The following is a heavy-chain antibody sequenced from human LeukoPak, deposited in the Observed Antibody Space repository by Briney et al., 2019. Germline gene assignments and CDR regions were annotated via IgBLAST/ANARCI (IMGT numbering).Heavy chain of an antibody. D-gene: IGHD1-14*01. J-gene: IGHJ4*02. Sequence: GGSLRLSCAASGFTFSSNWMHWVRQGPGKGLVWVSRINPDGSRTDYAESVKGRFTISRDNAKNTLSLEMNSLGDEDTAVYYCSRDFNGRNDFWGQGTLVAVSS. CDR3: SRDFNGRNDF. CDR1: GFTFSSNW. CDR2: INPDGSRT. V-gene: IGHV3-74*01.